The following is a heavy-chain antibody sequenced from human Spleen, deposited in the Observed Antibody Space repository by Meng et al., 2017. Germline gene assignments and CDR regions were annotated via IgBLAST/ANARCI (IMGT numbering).Heavy chain of an antibody. CDR3: ARDEDISAAGYLLGDF. CDR1: GYTFAAYW. Sequence: HRLVSGPEGKKPCASVKVSCRASGYTFAAYWIQWVRQAPGQGLEWMGRIDPKSDNTHYAQKFQGRVTMTRDTSISTAYMELSGLRSDDTAVYYCARDEDISAAGYLLGDFWGQGTLVTVSS. V-gene: IGHV1-2*06. CDR2: IDPKSDNT. D-gene: IGHD6-13*01. J-gene: IGHJ4*02.